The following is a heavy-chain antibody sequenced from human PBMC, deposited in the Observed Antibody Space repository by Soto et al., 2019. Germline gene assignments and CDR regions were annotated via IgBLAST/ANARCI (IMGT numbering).Heavy chain of an antibody. D-gene: IGHD3-22*01. J-gene: IGHJ4*02. V-gene: IGHV4-39*02. CDR1: GGSISSRSYY. CDR2: IYFSGST. Sequence: NPSETLSLTCTGSGGSISSRSYYWGWIRQPPGKGLEWIGSIYFSGSTYYNPSLKSRVTISVDTSKNHFSLKLSSVTAADTAVYYCAGLKYFDTSDYLAYWGQGTLVTVSS. CDR3: AGLKYFDTSDYLAY.